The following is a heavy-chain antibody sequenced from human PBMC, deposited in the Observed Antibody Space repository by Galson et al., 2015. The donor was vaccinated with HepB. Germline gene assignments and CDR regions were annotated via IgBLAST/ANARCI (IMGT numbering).Heavy chain of an antibody. Sequence: SLRLSCAAPGFTFSDYYMSWIRQAPGKGLEWVSFIGNRGGTMYYADSMKGRFTISRGNAKNSLYLQIHTLRAEDTAVYYCARVGVGLDFDYWGRGTLVTVSS. CDR1: GFTFSDYY. CDR2: IGNRGGTM. V-gene: IGHV3-11*01. J-gene: IGHJ4*02. CDR3: ARVGVGLDFDY.